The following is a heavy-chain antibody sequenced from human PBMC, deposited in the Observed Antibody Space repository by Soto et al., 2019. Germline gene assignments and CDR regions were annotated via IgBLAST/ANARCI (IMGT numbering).Heavy chain of an antibody. Sequence: ASVKVSCKASGYTFTSYDINWVRQATGQGLEWMGWMNPNSGNTGYAQKFQGRVTMTRNTSISTAYMELSSLRSEDTAVYYCVRAGGYDVPYYYYYMDVWGKGTTVTVSS. CDR3: VRAGGYDVPYYYYYMDV. D-gene: IGHD5-12*01. J-gene: IGHJ6*03. CDR2: MNPNSGNT. V-gene: IGHV1-8*01. CDR1: GYTFTSYD.